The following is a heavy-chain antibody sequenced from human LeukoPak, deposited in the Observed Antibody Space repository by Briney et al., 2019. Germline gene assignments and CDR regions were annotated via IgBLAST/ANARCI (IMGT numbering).Heavy chain of an antibody. CDR1: GFTVSSNY. Sequence: PGGSLRLSCAASGFTVSSNYMSWVRQAPGKGLEWVSSISSSSSYIYYAGSVKGRFTISRDNAKNSLYLQMNSLRAEDTAVYYCARVPLLYYYYYMDVWGKGTTVTVSS. CDR3: ARVPLLYYYYYMDV. CDR2: ISSSSSYI. V-gene: IGHV3-21*01. J-gene: IGHJ6*03. D-gene: IGHD2-15*01.